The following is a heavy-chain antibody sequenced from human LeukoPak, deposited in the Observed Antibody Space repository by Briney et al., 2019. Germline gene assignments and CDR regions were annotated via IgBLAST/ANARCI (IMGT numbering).Heavy chain of an antibody. V-gene: IGHV3-48*04. D-gene: IGHD2-21*02. Sequence: GGSLRLSCAASGFTFSSYSMNWVRQAPGKGLEWVSYISSSSSTIYYADSVKGRFTISRDNAKNSLYLQMNSLRAEDTAVYYCARERRIVVVTAEVAFDIWGQGTRVTVSS. CDR1: GFTFSSYS. J-gene: IGHJ3*02. CDR2: ISSSSSTI. CDR3: ARERRIVVVTAEVAFDI.